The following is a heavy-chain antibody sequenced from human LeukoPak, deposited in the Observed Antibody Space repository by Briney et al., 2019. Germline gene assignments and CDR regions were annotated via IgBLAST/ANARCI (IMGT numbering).Heavy chain of an antibody. V-gene: IGHV4-59*08. J-gene: IGHJ4*02. Sequence: SETLSHTCTVSGDSFSNYYWSWIRQSPGKGLEWIGYISYSGSTNQNPSLKSRVTISIDTSKNQFSLKLSSVTAADTAVYYCARHRSTGWFLWGQGTLVTVSS. CDR3: ARHRSTGWFL. D-gene: IGHD6-19*01. CDR2: ISYSGST. CDR1: GDSFSNYY.